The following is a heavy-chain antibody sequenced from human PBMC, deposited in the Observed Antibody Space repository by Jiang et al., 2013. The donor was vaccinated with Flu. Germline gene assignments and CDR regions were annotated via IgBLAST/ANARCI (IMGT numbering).Heavy chain of an antibody. D-gene: IGHD2-2*01. CDR2: ISAYNGNT. CDR3: ARDSHYCSSTSCYAGNFDY. Sequence: SGAEVKKPGASVKVSCKASGYTFTSYGISWVRQAPGQGLEWMGWISAYNGNTNYAQKLQGRVTMTTDTSTSTAYMELRSLRSDDTAVYYCARDSHYCSSTSCYAGNFDYWGQGTLVTVSS. J-gene: IGHJ4*02. CDR1: GYTFTSYG. V-gene: IGHV1-18*01.